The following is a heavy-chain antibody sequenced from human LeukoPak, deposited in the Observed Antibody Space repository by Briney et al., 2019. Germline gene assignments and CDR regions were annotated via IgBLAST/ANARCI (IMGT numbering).Heavy chain of an antibody. CDR3: ARDCTNGVCPPNYYYYGMDV. CDR1: GDSVSSNSAA. V-gene: IGHV6-1*01. D-gene: IGHD2-8*01. CDR2: TYYRSKWYN. J-gene: IGHJ6*02. Sequence: SQTLSLTCAISGDSVSSNSAAWNWIRQSPSRGLEWLGRTYYRSKWYNDYAVSVKSRITINPDTSKNQFSLQLNSVTPEDTAVYYCARDCTNGVCPPNYYYYGMDVWGQGTTVTVSS.